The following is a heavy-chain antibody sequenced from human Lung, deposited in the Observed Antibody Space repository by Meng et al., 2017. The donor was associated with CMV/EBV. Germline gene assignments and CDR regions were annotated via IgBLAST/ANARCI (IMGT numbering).Heavy chain of an antibody. J-gene: IGHJ4*02. CDR3: AREADGATFDY. V-gene: IGHV1-46*01. CDR1: GYTFSNDY. CDR2: INPSGGST. Sequence: QGQLVQSGAEVKNPGASVNVYCKASGYTFSNDYMHWVRQAPGQGLEWMGIINPSGGSTSYAQKFQGRVTMTRDTSTSTVYMELSSLRSEDTAVYYCAREADGATFDYWGQGTLVTVSS. D-gene: IGHD1-26*01.